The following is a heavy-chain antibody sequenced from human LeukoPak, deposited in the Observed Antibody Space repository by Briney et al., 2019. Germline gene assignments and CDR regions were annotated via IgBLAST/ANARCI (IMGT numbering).Heavy chain of an antibody. V-gene: IGHV3-66*01. Sequence: GGSLRLSCAASGFTASSNYTSWVRQAPGKGLEWVSVIYSGGSTYYADSVKGRFTISRDNSKNTLYLQMNSLRAEDTAVYYCAWTTFFPYYYYGMDVWGQGTTVTVSS. CDR1: GFTASSNY. CDR2: IYSGGST. CDR3: AWTTFFPYYYYGMDV. D-gene: IGHD2/OR15-2a*01. J-gene: IGHJ6*02.